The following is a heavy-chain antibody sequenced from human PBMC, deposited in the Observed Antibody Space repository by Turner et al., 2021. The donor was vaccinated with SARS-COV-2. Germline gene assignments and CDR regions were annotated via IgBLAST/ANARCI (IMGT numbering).Heavy chain of an antibody. Sequence: EVRPVESGGGLVQRGGSLRLSCADSGFTFTSYEMNWVRQAPGKGLEWVSYISSSGRTIYYADAVKGRFTISRDNAKNSLYLQMNSLRAEDTAVYYCAGDRSITVTTIGIDYWGQGTLVTVSS. CDR1: GFTFTSYE. CDR3: AGDRSITVTTIGIDY. D-gene: IGHD4-17*01. CDR2: ISSSGRTI. V-gene: IGHV3-48*03. J-gene: IGHJ4*02.